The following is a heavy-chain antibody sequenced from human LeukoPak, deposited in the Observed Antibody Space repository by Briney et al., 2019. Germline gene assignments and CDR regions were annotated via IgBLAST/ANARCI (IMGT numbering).Heavy chain of an antibody. D-gene: IGHD3-22*01. J-gene: IGHJ4*02. CDR1: GGSISTTAYY. CDR3: ARGQYYYDSTGWMV. Sequence: SEILSLTCSVSGGSISTTAYYWSWIRQPPGKGLEWIGYIYYSGSTSNNPSLKSRVTISVDTSKSQFSLKLSSVTAADTAVYYCARGQYYYDSTGWMVWGQGTLVTVSS. CDR2: IYYSGST. V-gene: IGHV4-61*08.